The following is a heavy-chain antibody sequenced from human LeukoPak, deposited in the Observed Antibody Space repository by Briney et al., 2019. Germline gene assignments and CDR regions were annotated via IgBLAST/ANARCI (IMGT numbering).Heavy chain of an antibody. CDR3: ARVRAIVVVAAPDY. Sequence: ASVNVSFKASGYTFTIYAMHWVRQAPGQRLEGMGWINAGNGDTKYSQKFQGRVTITGDTSASTAYMELSSLRSEDTAVYYCARVRAIVVVAAPDYWGQGTLVTVSS. D-gene: IGHD2-15*01. V-gene: IGHV1-3*01. CDR1: GYTFTIYA. J-gene: IGHJ4*02. CDR2: INAGNGDT.